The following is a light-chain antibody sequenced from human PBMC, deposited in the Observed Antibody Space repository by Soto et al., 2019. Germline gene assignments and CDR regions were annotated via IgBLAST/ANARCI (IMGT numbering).Light chain of an antibody. CDR3: CSYEGRYIYV. CDR2: DVN. J-gene: IGLJ1*01. CDR1: NTDIGTYNY. Sequence: QSALTQPRSVSGSPGQSVTISCTGTNTDIGTYNYVSWYQQHPGKAPKLMIYDVNKRPSGVPDRFSGSKSGNTASLTISGLQAEDEADYYCCSYEGRYIYVFGTGTKVTVL. V-gene: IGLV2-11*01.